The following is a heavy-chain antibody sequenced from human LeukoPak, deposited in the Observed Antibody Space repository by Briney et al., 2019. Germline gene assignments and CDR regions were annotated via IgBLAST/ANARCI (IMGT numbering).Heavy chain of an antibody. CDR3: VKDRPYYSDNSDAFDI. D-gene: IGHD3-10*01. J-gene: IGHJ3*02. V-gene: IGHV3-30*18. CDR2: ISYDGSNK. CDR1: GFTFRSYG. Sequence: PGRSLRLSCAASGFTFRSYGTHWVRPAPGKGLEWGAVISYDGSNKYYADSVKGRFTISRDNSKNTLYLQMNSLRAEDTAVYYCVKDRPYYSDNSDAFDIWGKGTMVTVSS.